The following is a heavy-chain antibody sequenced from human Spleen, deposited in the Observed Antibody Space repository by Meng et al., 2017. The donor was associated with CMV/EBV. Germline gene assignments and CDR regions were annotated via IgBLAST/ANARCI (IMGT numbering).Heavy chain of an antibody. Sequence: QVQLQQWGAGLLKPSEPLSLTCAVYGGSFSGYYWSWIRQPPGKGLEWIGEINHSGSTNYNPSLKSRVTISVDTSKNQFSLKLSSVTAADTAVYYCARGGQWRIRWPTDYWGQGTLVTVSS. CDR3: ARGGQWRIRWPTDY. J-gene: IGHJ4*02. CDR2: INHSGST. D-gene: IGHD6-19*01. V-gene: IGHV4-34*01. CDR1: GGSFSGYY.